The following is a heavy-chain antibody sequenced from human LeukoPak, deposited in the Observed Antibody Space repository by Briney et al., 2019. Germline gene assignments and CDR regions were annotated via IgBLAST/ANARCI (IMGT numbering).Heavy chain of an antibody. V-gene: IGHV4-61*01. CDR3: ARDQYCSGGSCYPFDY. D-gene: IGHD2-15*01. CDR1: GGSVSSGSYY. Sequence: SETLSHTCTLSGGSVSSGSYYWSWIRQPPGKRLEWIGYVYYRGSTNYNPSLKSRVTISVDTSKNQFSLKLSSVTAADTAVYYCARDQYCSGGSCYPFDYWGQGTLVTVSS. J-gene: IGHJ4*02. CDR2: VYYRGST.